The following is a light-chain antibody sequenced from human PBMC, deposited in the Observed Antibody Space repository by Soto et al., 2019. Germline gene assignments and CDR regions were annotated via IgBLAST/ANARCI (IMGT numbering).Light chain of an antibody. V-gene: IGLV2-14*01. CDR2: EVS. CDR1: SSDVGGYNY. Sequence: QSALTQPASVSGSPGQSITISCTGTSSDVGGYNYVSWYQQHPGKAPKLMIYEVSNRPSGVSNRFSGSKSGNTAPLTISGLQAEDEADYYCSSYTSSSTSCVFGTGTKV. J-gene: IGLJ1*01. CDR3: SSYTSSSTSCV.